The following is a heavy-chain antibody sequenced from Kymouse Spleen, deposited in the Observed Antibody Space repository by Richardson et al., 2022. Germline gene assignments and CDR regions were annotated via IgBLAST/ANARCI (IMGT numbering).Heavy chain of an antibody. J-gene: IGHJ4*02. CDR3: ARGEITMVRGVYFDY. CDR1: GGSFSGYY. Sequence: QVQLQQWGAGLLKPSETLSLTCAVYGGSFSGYYWSWIRQPPGKGLEWIGEINHSGSTNYNPSLKSRVTISVDTSKNQFSLKLSSVTAADTAVYYCARGEITMVRGVYFDYWGQGTLVTVSS. V-gene: IGHV4-34*01. CDR2: INHSGST. D-gene: IGHD3-10*01.